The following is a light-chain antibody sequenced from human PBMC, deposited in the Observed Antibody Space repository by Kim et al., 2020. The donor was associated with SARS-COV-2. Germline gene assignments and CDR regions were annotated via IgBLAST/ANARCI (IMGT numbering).Light chain of an antibody. CDR3: QTWGPGIRV. CDR1: SVAGNTA. V-gene: IGLV4-69*01. J-gene: IGLJ3*02. CDR2: VNSDSSH. Sequence: APVNLPCTLGSVAGNTAVAGHQQRAKKGPRYLMKVNSDSSHNEGDGIPDRFSGSAAGAERYLPISSLQSEDEADYYCQTWGPGIRVFGGGTQLTVL.